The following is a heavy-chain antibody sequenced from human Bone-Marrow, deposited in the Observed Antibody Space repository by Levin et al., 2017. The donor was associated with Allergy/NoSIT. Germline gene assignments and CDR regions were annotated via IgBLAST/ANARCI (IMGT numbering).Heavy chain of an antibody. CDR3: AKNRQWLAPKNFDY. V-gene: IGHV3-23*01. Sequence: HPGGSLRLSCAASGFTFTSYAMSWVRQAPGKGLEWVSGISGSGDSTYYADSVKGRFTISRDYSKNTLYLQMNSLRAEDTAIYYCAKNRQWLAPKNFDYWGQGTLVTVSS. D-gene: IGHD6-19*01. CDR2: ISGSGDST. J-gene: IGHJ4*02. CDR1: GFTFTSYA.